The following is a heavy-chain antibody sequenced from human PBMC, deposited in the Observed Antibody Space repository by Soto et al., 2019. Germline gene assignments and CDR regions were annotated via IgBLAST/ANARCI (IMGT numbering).Heavy chain of an antibody. J-gene: IGHJ3*01. CDR2: VYSSGST. D-gene: IGHD1-20*01. Sequence: SETLSLTCTVSGGSMNNYFWTWIRQSAGRGLEWIGRVYSSGSTVYNASLKSRLTMSVDTSKSQFSLKLTSVTAADTAVYYCVRDVASPGISGSWGAFDLWGQGTMVTVS. CDR3: VRDVASPGISGSWGAFDL. CDR1: GGSMNNYF. V-gene: IGHV4-4*07.